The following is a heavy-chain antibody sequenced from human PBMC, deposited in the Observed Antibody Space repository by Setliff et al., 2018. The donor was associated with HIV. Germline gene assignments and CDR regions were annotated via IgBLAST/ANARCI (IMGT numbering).Heavy chain of an antibody. Sequence: GASVKVSCKASGYTFTGYYMHWVQQAPGQGLEWMGWINPNSGGTNYAQKFQGWVTMTRDTSISTAYMELSRLRSDDTAVYYCARETIVATFQSHPAGAFDIWGQGTMVTVSS. J-gene: IGHJ3*02. D-gene: IGHD5-12*01. V-gene: IGHV1-2*04. CDR1: GYTFTGYY. CDR2: INPNSGGT. CDR3: ARETIVATFQSHPAGAFDI.